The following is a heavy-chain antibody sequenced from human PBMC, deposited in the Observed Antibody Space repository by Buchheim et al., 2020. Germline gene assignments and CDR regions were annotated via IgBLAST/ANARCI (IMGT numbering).Heavy chain of an antibody. CDR2: ISGSGGST. J-gene: IGHJ6*02. V-gene: IGHV3-23*01. D-gene: IGHD2-21*02. Sequence: EVQLLESGGGLVQPGGSLRLSCAASGFTFSSYAMSWVRQAPGKGLEWVSAISGSGGSTYYADSVKGRFTISRDNSKNSLYLQMNSLRDEDTAVYYCARGLLTAIHYYYGMDVWGQGTT. CDR3: ARGLLTAIHYYYGMDV. CDR1: GFTFSSYA.